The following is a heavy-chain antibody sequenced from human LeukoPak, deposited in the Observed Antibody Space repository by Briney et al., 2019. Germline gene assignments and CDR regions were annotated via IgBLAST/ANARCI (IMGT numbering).Heavy chain of an antibody. D-gene: IGHD2-2*01. V-gene: IGHV3-21*01. Sequence: GGSLRLSCAASGFTFSSYGMHWVRQAPGKGLEWVSSISSSSSYIYYADSVKGRFTISRDNAKNSLYLQMNSLRAEDTAVYYCARVLCSSTSCSPPRGYYYYYYGMDVWGQGTTVTVSS. CDR2: ISSSSSYI. CDR3: ARVLCSSTSCSPPRGYYYYYYGMDV. CDR1: GFTFSSYG. J-gene: IGHJ6*02.